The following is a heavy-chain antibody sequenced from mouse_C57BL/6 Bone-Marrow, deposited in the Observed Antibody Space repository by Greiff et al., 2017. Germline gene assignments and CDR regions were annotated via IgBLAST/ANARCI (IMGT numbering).Heavy chain of an antibody. J-gene: IGHJ3*01. V-gene: IGHV1-55*01. Sequence: VQLQQPGAELVKPGASVKISCKASGYTFTSSWITWVKQRPGQGLEWIGDIYPGSGSTNYNAKFKSKATLTVDTSSITAYMQLSSLTSEDSAVYYCARRGAYWGQGTLVTVSA. CDR3: ARRGAY. CDR1: GYTFTSSW. CDR2: IYPGSGST.